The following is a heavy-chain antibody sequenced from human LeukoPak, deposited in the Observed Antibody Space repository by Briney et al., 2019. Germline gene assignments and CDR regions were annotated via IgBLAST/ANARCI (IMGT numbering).Heavy chain of an antibody. Sequence: SETLSLTCTVSGGSISSYYWIWIRQPPGKGLEGIGYVSDSGITNYNPSLKSRVTISVDTSKNQFSLKLSSVTAADTAVYFCARDYQTWYFDLWGRGTLVTVSS. D-gene: IGHD3-16*02. CDR2: VSDSGIT. J-gene: IGHJ2*01. CDR1: GGSISSYY. CDR3: ARDYQTWYFDL. V-gene: IGHV4-59*01.